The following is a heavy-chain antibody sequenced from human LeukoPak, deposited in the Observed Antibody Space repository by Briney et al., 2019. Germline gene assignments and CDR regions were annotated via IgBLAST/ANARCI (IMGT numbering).Heavy chain of an antibody. CDR2: ISTSSTFI. CDR3: ARADCSSSTCYLRSSWFDP. V-gene: IGHV3-21*01. CDR1: GFSLSSYD. J-gene: IGHJ5*02. Sequence: PGGSLRLSCAASGFSLSSYDMNWVRRAPGKGLEWVSSISTSSTFIYYTYSVKGRFTISRDNAKNSLYLQMNGLSAEDTAVYYCARADCSSSTCYLRSSWFDPWGQGTLVTVSS. D-gene: IGHD2/OR15-2a*01.